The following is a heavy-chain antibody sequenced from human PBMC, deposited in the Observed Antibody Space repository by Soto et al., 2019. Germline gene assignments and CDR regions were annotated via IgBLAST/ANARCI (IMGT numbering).Heavy chain of an antibody. CDR1: GYTFTSYD. J-gene: IGHJ6*03. D-gene: IGHD3-3*01. V-gene: IGHV1-8*01. CDR3: GRGRSVTIFGVVYYYYYMDV. CDR2: MNPNSGNT. Sequence: ASVKVSCKASGYTFTSYDINWVRQATGQGLEWMGWMNPNSGNTGYAQKFQGRVTMTRNTSISTAYMELSSLRSEDTAVYYCGRGRSVTIFGVVYYYYYMDVWGKGTTVTVSS.